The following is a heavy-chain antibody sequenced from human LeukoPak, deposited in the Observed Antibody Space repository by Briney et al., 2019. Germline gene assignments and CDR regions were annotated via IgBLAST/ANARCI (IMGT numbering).Heavy chain of an antibody. CDR1: GFTVSSNY. CDR2: IYSGGST. D-gene: IGHD5-18*01. J-gene: IGHJ4*02. Sequence: GGSLRLSCAASGFTVSSNYMSWVRQAPGKGLEWVSVIYSGGSTYYADSVKDRFTISRDNSKNTLYLQMNSLRAEDTAVYYCARWVDTAMVFDYWGQGTLVTVSS. V-gene: IGHV3-66*02. CDR3: ARWVDTAMVFDY.